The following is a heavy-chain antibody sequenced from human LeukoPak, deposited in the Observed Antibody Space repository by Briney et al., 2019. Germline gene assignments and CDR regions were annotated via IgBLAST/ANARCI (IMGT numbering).Heavy chain of an antibody. Sequence: SVKVSCKASGGTFSSYAISWVRQAPEQGLEWMGGIIPIFGTANYAQKFQGRVTITADESTSTAYMELSSLRSEDTAVYYCARGGLGSYYANYYYYGMDVWGQGTTVTVSS. CDR2: IIPIFGTA. V-gene: IGHV1-69*13. J-gene: IGHJ6*02. CDR1: GGTFSSYA. CDR3: ARGGLGSYYANYYYYGMDV. D-gene: IGHD1-26*01.